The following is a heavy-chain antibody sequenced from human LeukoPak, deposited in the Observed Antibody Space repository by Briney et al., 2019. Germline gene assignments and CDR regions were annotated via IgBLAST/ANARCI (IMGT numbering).Heavy chain of an antibody. J-gene: IGHJ4*02. V-gene: IGHV3-53*01. Sequence: PGGSLRLSCAASGFTFSSYSMNWDRQAPGKGLEWVSFFYRGDSTYYAESVRGRFTISRDNSKNTLYLLMNSLIPEDTAVYYCAREVVSSPSYFDSWGQGTLVTVSS. D-gene: IGHD2-15*01. CDR1: GFTFSSYS. CDR2: FYRGDST. CDR3: AREVVSSPSYFDS.